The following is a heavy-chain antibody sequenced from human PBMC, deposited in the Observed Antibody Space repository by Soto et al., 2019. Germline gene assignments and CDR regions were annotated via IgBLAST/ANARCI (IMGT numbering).Heavy chain of an antibody. CDR1: GGSISSGDYY. V-gene: IGHV4-30-4*01. CDR2: IYYSGST. D-gene: IGHD3-3*01. J-gene: IGHJ6*02. Sequence: SETLSLTCTVSGGSISSGDYYWSWIRQPPGKGLEWIGYIYYSGSTYYNPSLKSRVTISVDMSKNQFSLKLSPVTAADTAVYYCARGRSGTYYYYYYGMDAWGQGTTVTVSS. CDR3: ARGRSGTYYYYYYGMDA.